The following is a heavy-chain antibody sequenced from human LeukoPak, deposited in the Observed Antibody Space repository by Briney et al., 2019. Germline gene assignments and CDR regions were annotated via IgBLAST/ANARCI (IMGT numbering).Heavy chain of an antibody. CDR2: IRTKRNNYAT. Sequence: PGGSLRLSCAASGFTFSDSAMHWVRQASGKGLEWVGRIRTKRNNYATAYAASVRGRLTISRDDSKNTAFLQMSSLKTEDTAVYYCTGRDDYGDYWGQGIVVTVSS. CDR3: TGRDDYGDY. CDR1: GFTFSDSA. J-gene: IGHJ4*02. V-gene: IGHV3-73*01.